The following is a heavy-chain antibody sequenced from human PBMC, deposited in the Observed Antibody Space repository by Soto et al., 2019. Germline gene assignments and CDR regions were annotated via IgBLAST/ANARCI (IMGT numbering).Heavy chain of an antibody. CDR2: FYSTENT. Sequence: PSETLSLTCTVSGVSITSYYWTWIRQPAGKGLEWIGHFYSTENTNYNPPLKSRVTMSVDTSKNQFSLKLRSVTAADTALYYCARNNFGSGTWFDPWGQGTLVTVSS. J-gene: IGHJ5*02. CDR3: ARNNFGSGTWFDP. V-gene: IGHV4-4*07. D-gene: IGHD3-10*01. CDR1: GVSITSYY.